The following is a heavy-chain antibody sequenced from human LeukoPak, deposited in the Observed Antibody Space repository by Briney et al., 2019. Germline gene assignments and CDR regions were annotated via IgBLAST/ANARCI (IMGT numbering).Heavy chain of an antibody. V-gene: IGHV3-30*04. J-gene: IGHJ4*02. CDR1: GFTFSSYA. CDR2: ISYDGSNK. D-gene: IGHD3-16*01. CDR3: ARVGSGGGYFDY. Sequence: GRSLRLSCAASGFTFSSYAMHWVRQAPGKGLEWVAVISYDGSNKYYADSVKGRFTISRDHSKNTLYVQMNSLRAEDTAVYYCARVGSGGGYFDYWGQGTLVTVSS.